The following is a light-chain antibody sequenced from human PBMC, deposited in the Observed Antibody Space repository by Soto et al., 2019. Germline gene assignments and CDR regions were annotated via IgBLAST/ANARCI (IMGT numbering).Light chain of an antibody. CDR2: DNN. J-gene: IGLJ1*01. CDR3: GTWDSSLSLYV. Sequence: QSVLTQPPSVSGAPGQKVTISCSGSGSNIGNNYVSWYQQLPGTAPKLLIYDNNKRPSGIPDRFPGSKSGTSATLGITGLQTGDDADYYCGTWDSSLSLYVFGTGTKLTVL. CDR1: GSNIGNNY. V-gene: IGLV1-51*01.